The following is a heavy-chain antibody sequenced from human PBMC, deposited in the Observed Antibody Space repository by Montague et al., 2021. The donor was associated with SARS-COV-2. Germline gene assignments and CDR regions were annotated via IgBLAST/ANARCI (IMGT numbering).Heavy chain of an antibody. D-gene: IGHD1-14*01. CDR3: ARRRNPDY. CDR1: GFSITSSLYY. V-gene: IGHV4-39*01. Sequence: SETLSLTCTVSGFSITSSLYYWGWIRQPPGKGLEWIGSFFYGGFTYYNPSLKSRVTISADTSKNQFSLRLTSATAADTAVYYCARRRNPDYWGHGTLVTVSS. J-gene: IGHJ4*01. CDR2: FFYGGFT.